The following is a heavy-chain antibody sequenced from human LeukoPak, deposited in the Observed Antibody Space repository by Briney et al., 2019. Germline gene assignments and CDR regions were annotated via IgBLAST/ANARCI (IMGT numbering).Heavy chain of an antibody. V-gene: IGHV1-69*04. J-gene: IGHJ6*02. D-gene: IGHD2-21*02. CDR3: ARDCGGDCYYYYGMDV. CDR2: IIPILGIA. CDR1: GGTFSSYA. Sequence: SVKVSCKASGGTFSSYAISWVRQAPGQGLEWMGRIIPILGIANYAQKFQGRVTITADKSTSTAYMALSSLRSEDTAVYYCARDCGGDCYYYYGMDVWGRGTTVTVSS.